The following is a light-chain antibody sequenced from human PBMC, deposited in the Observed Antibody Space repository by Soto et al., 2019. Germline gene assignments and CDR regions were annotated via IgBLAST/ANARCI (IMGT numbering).Light chain of an antibody. CDR1: SSDVGGYNY. CDR2: DVS. J-gene: IGLJ1*01. V-gene: IGLV2-14*01. Sequence: QSALTQPASVSGSPGQSITISCTGTSSDVGGYNYVSWYQQHPGKAPKRMIYDVSNRPSGVSNRFSGSKSGNTAYLTISGLQAEDEADYYCSSYTSSRTRVFGTGTKLTVL. CDR3: SSYTSSRTRV.